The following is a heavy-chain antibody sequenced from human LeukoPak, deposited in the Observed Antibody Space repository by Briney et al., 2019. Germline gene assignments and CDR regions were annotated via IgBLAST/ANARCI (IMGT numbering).Heavy chain of an antibody. CDR1: GYTFTGYY. J-gene: IGHJ1*01. Sequence: ASVKVSCKASGYTFTGYYMNWVRQAPGQGLEWMGWINPNSGGTNYAQKFQGRVTMTRDTSISTAYMELSRLRSDDTAVYYCARGRDTIAAAGTSLFQHWGQGTLVTVSS. CDR3: ARGRDTIAAAGTSLFQH. V-gene: IGHV1-2*02. D-gene: IGHD6-13*01. CDR2: INPNSGGT.